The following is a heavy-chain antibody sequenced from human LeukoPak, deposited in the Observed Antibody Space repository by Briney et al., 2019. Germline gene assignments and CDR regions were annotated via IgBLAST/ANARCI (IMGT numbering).Heavy chain of an antibody. CDR1: GFTFTSYS. CDR2: ISGGGGST. CDR3: AKGGKWDVTPFDY. V-gene: IGHV3-23*01. J-gene: IGHJ4*02. D-gene: IGHD1-26*01. Sequence: GGSLRLSCAASGFTFTSYSMNWVRQAPGKGLEWVSTISGGGGSTYYADSVKSRFTISRDNSKNALYLQVNSLRAEDTAVYYCAKGGKWDVTPFDYWGQGTLVTVSS.